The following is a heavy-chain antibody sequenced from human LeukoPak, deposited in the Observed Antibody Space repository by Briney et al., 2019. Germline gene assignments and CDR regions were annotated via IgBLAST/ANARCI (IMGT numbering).Heavy chain of an antibody. CDR2: ITPQSGGT. Sequence: ASVRVSSTASGDTFTADYMHWGRHAPGQRLERMGDITPQSGGTNYEQKFQGRVTMTRDTYISTAYMELSRLRSDDTAVYYCARGRNYGSGSYYVDYWGQGTLVTVSS. V-gene: IGHV1-2*02. CDR1: GDTFTADY. D-gene: IGHD3-10*01. J-gene: IGHJ4*02. CDR3: ARGRNYGSGSYYVDY.